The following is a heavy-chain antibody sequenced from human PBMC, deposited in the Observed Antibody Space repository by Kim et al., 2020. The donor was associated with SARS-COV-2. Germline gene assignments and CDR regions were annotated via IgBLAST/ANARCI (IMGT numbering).Heavy chain of an antibody. CDR1: GFTFSTYA. CDR3: AKMGSGCYLTWFDF. D-gene: IGHD3-10*01. V-gene: IGHV3-23*01. J-gene: IGHJ5*01. Sequence: GGSLRLSCAASGFTFSTYAMSLVRRAPGKGLEWVSGISGSDGSTKYAVSVRGRFTISRDNSKNMVYLQMKSLRIEDTAVYYCAKMGSGCYLTWFDFWG. CDR2: ISGSDGST.